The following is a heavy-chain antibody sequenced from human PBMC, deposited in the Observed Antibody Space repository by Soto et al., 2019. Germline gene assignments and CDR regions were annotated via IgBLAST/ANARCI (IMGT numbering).Heavy chain of an antibody. CDR1: GASVSSSDW. Sequence: SETLSLTCAVSGASVSSSDWWAWVRQPPGKGLQWIGEIYQSGKTNYNPSLESRVTMSIDRSMNEFSLKVTSLTAADTAVYYCARLTSQGPRFDSWGQGSLVTVS. CDR3: ARLTSQGPRFDS. V-gene: IGHV4-4*02. CDR2: IYQSGKT. J-gene: IGHJ4*02.